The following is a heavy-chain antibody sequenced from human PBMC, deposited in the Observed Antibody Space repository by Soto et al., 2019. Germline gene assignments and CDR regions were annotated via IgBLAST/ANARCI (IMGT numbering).Heavy chain of an antibody. J-gene: IGHJ6*02. V-gene: IGHV3-23*01. Sequence: GSLRLSCAASGFTFSSYAMSWVRQAPGKGLEWVSAISGSGGSTYYADSVKGRFTISRDNSKNTLYLQMNSLRAEDTAVYYCAKTLDFWSGYYSYYYYGMDVWGQGTTVTVSS. CDR2: ISGSGGST. CDR3: AKTLDFWSGYYSYYYYGMDV. CDR1: GFTFSSYA. D-gene: IGHD3-3*01.